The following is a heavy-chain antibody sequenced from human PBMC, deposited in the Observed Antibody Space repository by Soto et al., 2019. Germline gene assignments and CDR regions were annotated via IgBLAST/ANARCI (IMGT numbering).Heavy chain of an antibody. CDR3: ATAPSASYSDTLVGYLRKASYTWQDP. J-gene: IGHJ5*02. CDR2: MNPKSGDA. Sequence: QVQLVQSGAEVKKPGASVKVSCKASGYTFTSYDINWVRQATGQGLEWMGWMNPKSGDAGYAEKFQGRVTMTSPTATNTAYTELSSLRSEHTAVYYSATAPSASYSDTLVGYLRKASYTWQDPGCWGTLVTV. D-gene: IGHD1-1*01. CDR1: GYTFTSYD. V-gene: IGHV1-8*01.